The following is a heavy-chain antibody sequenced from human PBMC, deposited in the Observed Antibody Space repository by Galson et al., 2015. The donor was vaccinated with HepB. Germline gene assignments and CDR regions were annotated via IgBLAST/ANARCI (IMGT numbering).Heavy chain of an antibody. J-gene: IGHJ6*02. CDR1: GITFSRVG. D-gene: IGHD3-16*01. CDR2: ISNRGGST. Sequence: CAASGITFSRVGMSWVRQAPGKGLAWVSSISNRGGSTSYADSVKGRFTISRDNFKTTVYLEMNSVRVDDTAIYYCARLGRGSGGSYGMDVWGQGTTVTVSS. CDR3: ARLGRGSGGSYGMDV. V-gene: IGHV3-23*01.